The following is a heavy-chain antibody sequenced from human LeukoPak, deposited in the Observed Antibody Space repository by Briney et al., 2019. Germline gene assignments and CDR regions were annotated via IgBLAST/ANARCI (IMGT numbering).Heavy chain of an antibody. CDR3: ASDIVATSGDF. J-gene: IGHJ4*02. D-gene: IGHD5-12*01. V-gene: IGHV3-11*01. CDR1: GFTFRYYY. Sequence: GGSLRLSCAASGFTFRYYYMSWIRQAPGKGLEWVAYITSSGDDIYYADSVKGRFTISRDNAKNALFLRMNSLRVEHTATYYCASDIVATSGDFWGQGTLVSVSS. CDR2: ITSSGDDI.